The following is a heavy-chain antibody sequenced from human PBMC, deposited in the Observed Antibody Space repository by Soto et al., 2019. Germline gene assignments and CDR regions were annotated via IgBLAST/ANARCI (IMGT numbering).Heavy chain of an antibody. Sequence: ASVNVSCKSSGYTFTNHYIHWVRQVPGQGPEWMGTINPSGGKTDYAQKFKGRVTLTSDTPTSTVYMELRSLRSEDTAIYYCARDEYHYGSGSSYSTLDDWGQGTLVTVSS. CDR1: GYTFTNHY. J-gene: IGHJ4*02. CDR2: INPSGGKT. V-gene: IGHV1-46*01. D-gene: IGHD3-10*01. CDR3: ARDEYHYGSGSSYSTLDD.